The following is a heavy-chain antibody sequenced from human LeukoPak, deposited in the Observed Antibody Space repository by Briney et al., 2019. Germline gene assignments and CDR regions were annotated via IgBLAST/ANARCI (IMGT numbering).Heavy chain of an antibody. D-gene: IGHD5-18*01. CDR3: ARDTAMVYYFDY. Sequence: GASVKVSFKASGYTFTGYYMHWVRQAPGQGLEWMGRINPNSGGTNYAQKFQGRVTMTRDTSISTAYMELSRLRSDDTAVYYCARDTAMVYYFDYWGQGTLVTVSS. CDR1: GYTFTGYY. J-gene: IGHJ4*02. V-gene: IGHV1-2*06. CDR2: INPNSGGT.